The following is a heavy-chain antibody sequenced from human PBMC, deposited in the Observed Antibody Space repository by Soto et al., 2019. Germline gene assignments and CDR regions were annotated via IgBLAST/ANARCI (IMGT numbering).Heavy chain of an antibody. Sequence: QVQLVQSGAEVKKPGASVKVSCKASGYTFTSYGISWVRQAPGQGLEWMGWISAYNGNTNYTQKLQDRVTMTTDTSTSTAYMELRSLRSDDTAVYYCASSYYRSGTHYYYGMDVWGQGTTVTVSS. V-gene: IGHV1-18*01. J-gene: IGHJ6*02. CDR2: ISAYNGNT. CDR3: ASSYYRSGTHYYYGMDV. CDR1: GYTFTSYG. D-gene: IGHD3-10*01.